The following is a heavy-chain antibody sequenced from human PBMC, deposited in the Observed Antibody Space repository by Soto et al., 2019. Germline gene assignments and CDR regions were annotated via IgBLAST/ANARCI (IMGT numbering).Heavy chain of an antibody. D-gene: IGHD2-15*01. CDR3: ARPHPRTVVVAVRHYYGMDV. CDR1: GGTFSSYA. V-gene: IGHV1-69*01. Sequence: QVQLVQSGAEVKKPGSSVKVSCKASGGTFSSYAISWVRQAPGQGLEWMGGIIPIFGTANYAQKFQGRVTITADESTSTAYMELSSLRSEDTAVYYCARPHPRTVVVAVRHYYGMDVWGQGTTVTVSS. CDR2: IIPIFGTA. J-gene: IGHJ6*02.